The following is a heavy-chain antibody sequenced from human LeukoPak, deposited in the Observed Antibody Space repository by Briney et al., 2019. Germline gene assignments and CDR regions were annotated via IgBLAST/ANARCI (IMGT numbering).Heavy chain of an antibody. V-gene: IGHV1-24*01. D-gene: IGHD3-16*01. CDR2: FDPEDGET. Sequence: RASVKVSCKVSGYTLTELSMHWVRQAPGKGLEWMGGFDPEDGETIYAQKFQGRVTMTEDTSTDTAYMELSSLRSEDTAVYYCARLRYDYVWGSFPMDVWGKGTTVTVSS. J-gene: IGHJ6*03. CDR1: GYTLTELS. CDR3: ARLRYDYVWGSFPMDV.